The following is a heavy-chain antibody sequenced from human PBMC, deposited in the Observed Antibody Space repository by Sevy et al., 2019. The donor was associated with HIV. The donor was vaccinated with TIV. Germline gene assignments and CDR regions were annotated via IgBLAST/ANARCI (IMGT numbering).Heavy chain of an antibody. V-gene: IGHV3-15*01. CDR3: TIFPVGLI. CDR2: IKSKTDGGTT. J-gene: IGHJ3*02. CDR1: GFTFSIAW. D-gene: IGHD1-26*01. Sequence: GGSLRLSCAASGFTFSIAWMSWVRQAPGKGLEWVGRIKSKTDGGTTDNVAPVKGRFTISREDSKNTLYVQMNSLKTEDTAVYYCTIFPVGLIWGQGTMVTVSS.